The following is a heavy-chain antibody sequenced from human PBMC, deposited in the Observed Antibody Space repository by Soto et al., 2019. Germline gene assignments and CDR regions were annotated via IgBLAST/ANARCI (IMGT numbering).Heavy chain of an antibody. CDR3: AKDWDIVVVTAIRYGMDV. Sequence: GETLRLSCAASGFTVSSNYMSWVRQAPEKGLEWVSVIYSGGSTYYADSVKGRFTITRDNSKNTLYLQMNSLRAEDTAVYYCAKDWDIVVVTAIRYGMDVWGQGTTVTVSS. J-gene: IGHJ6*02. CDR1: GFTVSSNY. D-gene: IGHD2-21*02. V-gene: IGHV3-66*02. CDR2: IYSGGST.